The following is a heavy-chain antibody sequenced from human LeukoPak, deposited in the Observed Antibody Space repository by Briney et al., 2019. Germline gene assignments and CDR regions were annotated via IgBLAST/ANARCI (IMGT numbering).Heavy chain of an antibody. CDR1: GFTFSNYG. J-gene: IGHJ5*02. D-gene: IGHD3-10*01. CDR2: IWYDGSNK. V-gene: IGHV3-33*01. Sequence: GGSLILSCAASGFTFSNYGMHWVRQAPGKGLEWVAVIWYDGSNKYYADSVKGRFTISRDNSKNTLYLQMNSLRAEDTAVYYCARSLERDYHGANYYMNNWFDPWGQGTLVTVSS. CDR3: ARSLERDYHGANYYMNNWFDP.